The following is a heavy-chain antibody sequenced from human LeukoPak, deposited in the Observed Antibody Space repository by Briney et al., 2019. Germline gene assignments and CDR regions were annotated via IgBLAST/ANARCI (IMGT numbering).Heavy chain of an antibody. Sequence: ETLSLTCAVYGGSFSGYYWSWIRQPPGKGLEWIGEINHSGSTNYNPSLKSRVTISVDTSKNQFSLKLSSVTAADTAVYYCARGGVGVLAARPRGMDYWGQETLVTVSS. V-gene: IGHV4-34*01. J-gene: IGHJ4*02. D-gene: IGHD6-6*01. CDR2: INHSGST. CDR3: ARGGVGVLAARPRGMDY. CDR1: GGSFSGYY.